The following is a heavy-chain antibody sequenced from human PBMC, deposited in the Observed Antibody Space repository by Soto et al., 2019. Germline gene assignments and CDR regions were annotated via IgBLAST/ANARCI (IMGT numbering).Heavy chain of an antibody. D-gene: IGHD2-2*01. CDR1: GGSISSYY. V-gene: IGHV4-59*08. Sequence: SETLSLTCTFSGGSISSYYWSWIRQPPGKGLEWIGYIHNREGINYKSSLKSRVTFSIDTSKNHFSLKLSSVTAADTALYYCARLNGYCIRSSCHGHYAMDVWGQGTTVTVS. CDR3: ARLNGYCIRSSCHGHYAMDV. CDR2: IHNREGI. J-gene: IGHJ6*02.